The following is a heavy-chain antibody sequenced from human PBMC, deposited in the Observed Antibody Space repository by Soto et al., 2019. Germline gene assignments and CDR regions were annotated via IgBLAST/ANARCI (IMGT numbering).Heavy chain of an antibody. V-gene: IGHV1-69*13. D-gene: IGHD3-3*01. J-gene: IGHJ6*02. CDR1: GGTFSSYA. CDR3: AIGPTEKIFGVVPTRMDV. CDR2: IIPIFGTA. Sequence: AASVKVSCKASGGTFSSYAISWVRQAPGQGLEWMGGIIPIFGTANYAQKFQGRVTITADESTSTAYMELSSLRSEDTAVYYCAIGPTEKIFGVVPTRMDVWGQGTTVTVSS.